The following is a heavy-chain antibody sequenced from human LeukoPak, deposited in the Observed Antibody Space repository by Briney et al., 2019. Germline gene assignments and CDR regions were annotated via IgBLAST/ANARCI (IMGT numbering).Heavy chain of an antibody. Sequence: GASVKVSCKASGYTFTNYAMNWVRQAPGQGLEWMGWINTNTGNPTYAQGFTGRFVFSLDTSVSTAYLQINSLKAEDSAVYYCARDGFSEYGDYRVDYWGQGTLVTVSS. CDR3: ARDGFSEYGDYRVDY. V-gene: IGHV7-4-1*02. CDR2: INTNTGNP. J-gene: IGHJ4*02. D-gene: IGHD4-17*01. CDR1: GYTFTNYA.